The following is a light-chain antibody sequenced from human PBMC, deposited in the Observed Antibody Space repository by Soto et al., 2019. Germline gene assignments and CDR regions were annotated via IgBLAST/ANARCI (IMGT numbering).Light chain of an antibody. V-gene: IGKV3-20*01. CDR1: PSVRSTY. Sequence: IVLTQSPGTLSLSPGERATLSCRASPSVRSTYLAWYQHKPGQAPRILIYDVSTRATDIPDRFSGSGSGTAFTLTISRLEPEDFAVYYCQQYGNLPTFGQGTRLEI. J-gene: IGKJ5*01. CDR3: QQYGNLPT. CDR2: DVS.